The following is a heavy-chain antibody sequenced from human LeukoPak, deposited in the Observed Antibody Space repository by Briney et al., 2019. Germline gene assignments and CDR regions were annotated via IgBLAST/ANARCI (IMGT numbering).Heavy chain of an antibody. CDR2: IRSSSSYI. J-gene: IGHJ6*02. CDR1: GFTFSSYS. Sequence: GGSLRLSCAASGFTFSSYSMNWVRQAPGKGLEWVSSIRSSSSYIYYADSVKGRFTISRDNAKKSLYLQMNSLRAEDTAVYYCAKGSDYYYYGMDVWGQGTTVTVSS. V-gene: IGHV3-21*01. CDR3: AKGSDYYYYGMDV.